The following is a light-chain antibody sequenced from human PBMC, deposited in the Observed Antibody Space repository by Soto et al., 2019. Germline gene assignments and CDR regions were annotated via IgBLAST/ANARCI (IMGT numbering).Light chain of an antibody. CDR1: QSIISSS. J-gene: IGKJ1*01. CDR3: QHYGTTRRRT. Sequence: VMTQSPATLSVSPGEGATLSCRASQSIISSSLAWYQQKPGQAPRLLFYGASSRATGIPDRFSGSGSGTDFTLTISRLEPEDFAVYYCQHYGTTRRRTFGQGTKVDIK. CDR2: GAS. V-gene: IGKV3-20*01.